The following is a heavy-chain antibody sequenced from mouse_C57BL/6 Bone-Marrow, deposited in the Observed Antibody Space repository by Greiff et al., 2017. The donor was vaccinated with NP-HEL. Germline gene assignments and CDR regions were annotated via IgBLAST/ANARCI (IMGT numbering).Heavy chain of an antibody. CDR2: ISSGGDYI. CDR3: TVSRGSTMVTTRFAY. Sequence: EVMLVESGEGLVKPGGSLKLSCAASGFTFSSYAMSWVRQTPEKRLEWVAYISSGGDYIYYADTVKGRFTISRDNARNTLYLQMSSLKSEDTAMYYCTVSRGSTMVTTRFAYWGQGTLVTVSA. CDR1: GFTFSSYA. D-gene: IGHD2-2*01. J-gene: IGHJ3*01. V-gene: IGHV5-9-1*02.